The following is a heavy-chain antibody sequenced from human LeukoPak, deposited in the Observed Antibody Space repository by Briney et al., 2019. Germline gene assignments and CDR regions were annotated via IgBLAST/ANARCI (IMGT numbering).Heavy chain of an antibody. CDR1: GCGFFGFW. CDR2: IYTGDCDA. V-gene: IGHV5-51*01. J-gene: IGHJ4*02. D-gene: IGHD3-10*01. Sequence: GAALQTFSWGAGCGFFGFWNGWGRRKPGKGGVWGGIIYTGDCDARYSPSFQGQVTISDDKSVNTAYLQWSSVKASDTAVYYCGRLASRAAMIRGSMTYWGQGTPLTLSS. CDR3: GRLASRAAMIRGSMTY.